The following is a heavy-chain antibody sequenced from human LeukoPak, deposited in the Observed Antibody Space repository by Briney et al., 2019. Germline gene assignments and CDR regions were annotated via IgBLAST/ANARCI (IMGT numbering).Heavy chain of an antibody. Sequence: SGTLSLTCAVSGGSITSGNWWTWVRQSPGKGLEWIGEINHSGSTNYNPSLKSRVTISVDTSKNQFSLKLSSVTAADTAVYYCASLSKDYDTSGYFLVYWGQGTLVTVSS. J-gene: IGHJ4*02. CDR1: GGSITSGNW. D-gene: IGHD3-22*01. V-gene: IGHV4-4*02. CDR3: ASLSKDYDTSGYFLVY. CDR2: INHSGST.